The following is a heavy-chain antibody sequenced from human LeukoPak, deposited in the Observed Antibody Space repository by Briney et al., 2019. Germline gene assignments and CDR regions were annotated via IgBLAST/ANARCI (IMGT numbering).Heavy chain of an antibody. Sequence: GGSLRLSCTACGFTFDDYAMHWVRQAPGKGLEWISLISWDGGSTYYADSVKGRFTISRDNSKNSLYLQMNSLRAEDTALYYCAKGGYCSGGSCYRSPEYYFDHWGQGTLVTVSS. CDR1: GFTFDDYA. CDR3: AKGGYCSGGSCYRSPEYYFDH. V-gene: IGHV3-43D*03. CDR2: ISWDGGST. J-gene: IGHJ4*02. D-gene: IGHD2-15*01.